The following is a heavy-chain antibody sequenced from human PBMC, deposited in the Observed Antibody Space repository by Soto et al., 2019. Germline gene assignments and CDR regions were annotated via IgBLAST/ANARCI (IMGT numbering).Heavy chain of an antibody. V-gene: IGHV2-5*02. D-gene: IGHD3-9*01. J-gene: IGHJ4*02. CDR3: AHSYLRYFGWLFRVLYYFDS. Sequence: QITLKESGPPLVKPTQTLTLTCTFSGFSLSTSGVGVGWIRQPPGKALEWLALIYWDDDKRYSPSLKSRLTITKDTSKNQVVLTMTNMDPVDTATYYCAHSYLRYFGWLFRVLYYFDSWGQGTLVTVSS. CDR1: GFSLSTSGVG. CDR2: IYWDDDK.